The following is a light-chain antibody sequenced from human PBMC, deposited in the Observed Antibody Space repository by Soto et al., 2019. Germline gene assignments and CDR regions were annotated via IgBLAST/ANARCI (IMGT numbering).Light chain of an antibody. CDR3: QQYNTFWT. Sequence: DIQMTQSPSTLSAYVGDRVTITCRASQMIYTWLAWYQQKPGKAPKLLIYEASSLDVGVPSRFSGSGSGTEFTLTISSLQPDDFATYYCQQYNTFWTFGQGTKV. CDR2: EAS. CDR1: QMIYTW. J-gene: IGKJ1*01. V-gene: IGKV1-5*03.